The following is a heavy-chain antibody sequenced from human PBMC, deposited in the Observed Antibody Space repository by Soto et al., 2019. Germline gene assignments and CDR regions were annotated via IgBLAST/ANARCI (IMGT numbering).Heavy chain of an antibody. CDR3: ATHRYCSSTSCYEGLGSANGWFDP. J-gene: IGHJ5*02. V-gene: IGHV4-39*01. Sequence: QLQLQESGPGLVKPSETLSLTCTVSGGSISSSSYYWGWIRQPPGKGLEWIGSIYYSGSTYYNPSLKSRVTISVDTSKNQFSLKLSSVTAADTAVYYCATHRYCSSTSCYEGLGSANGWFDPWGQGTLVTVSS. CDR2: IYYSGST. D-gene: IGHD2-2*01. CDR1: GGSISSSSYY.